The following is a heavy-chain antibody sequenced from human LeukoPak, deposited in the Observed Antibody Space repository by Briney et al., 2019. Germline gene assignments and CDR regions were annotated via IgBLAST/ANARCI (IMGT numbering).Heavy chain of an antibody. CDR3: ARGEYYDILTGYSYYFDY. J-gene: IGHJ4*02. CDR2: IWYDGSNK. D-gene: IGHD3-9*01. CDR1: GFTFSSYG. V-gene: IGHV3-33*01. Sequence: PGRSLRLSCAASGFTFSSYGMHWVRQAPGKGLEWVAVIWYDGSNKYYADSVKGRFTISRDNSKNTLYLQMNSLRAEDTAVYYCARGEYYDILTGYSYYFDYWGQGTLATVSS.